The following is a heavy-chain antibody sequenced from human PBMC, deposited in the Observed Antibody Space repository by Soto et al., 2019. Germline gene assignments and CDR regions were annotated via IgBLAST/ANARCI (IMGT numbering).Heavy chain of an antibody. CDR3: ARRGASGSIDY. CDR2: IYPGDSDI. CDR1: GCIFIIFW. D-gene: IGHD3-10*01. V-gene: IGHV5-51*01. Sequence: GESLKVSCEAAGCIFIIFWIGWVRQMPGKGLEWMGVIYPGDSDIRYSPSFQGQVTISADRSISTAYLQWNSLKASDTAMYYCARRGASGSIDYWGQGTLVTVSS. J-gene: IGHJ4*02.